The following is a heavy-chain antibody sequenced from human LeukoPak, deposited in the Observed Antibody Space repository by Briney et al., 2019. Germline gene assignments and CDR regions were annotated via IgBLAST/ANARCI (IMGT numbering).Heavy chain of an antibody. D-gene: IGHD2-15*01. J-gene: IGHJ3*02. CDR1: TFTLWNSW. CDR3: ARYSLTYAFDI. Sequence: PGGSLRHSRAASTFTLWNSWMSWVRQAPGKGLEWVATIKQDGSEKFYVDSVKGRFTISRDNAKKSLSLQMNSLGAEDTAVYYCARYSLTYAFDIWGQGTMVIVSS. V-gene: IGHV3-7*01. CDR2: IKQDGSEK.